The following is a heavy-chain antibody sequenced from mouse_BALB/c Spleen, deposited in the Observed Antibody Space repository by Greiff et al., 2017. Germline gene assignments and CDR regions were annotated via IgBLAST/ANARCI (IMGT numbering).Heavy chain of an antibody. D-gene: IGHD1-1*01. CDR1: GYSITSGYY. CDR3: ARALFITTVVDYAMDY. J-gene: IGHJ4*01. Sequence: DVKLQESGPGLVKPSQSLSLTCSVTGYSITSGYYWNWIRQFPGNKLEWMGYISYDGSNNYNPSLKNRISITRDTSKNQFFLKLNSVTTEDTATYYCARALFITTVVDYAMDYWGQGTSVTVSS. CDR2: ISYDGSN. V-gene: IGHV3-6*02.